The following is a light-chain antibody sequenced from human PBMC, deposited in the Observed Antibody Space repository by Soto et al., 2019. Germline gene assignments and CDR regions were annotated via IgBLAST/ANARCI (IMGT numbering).Light chain of an antibody. CDR2: DAS. J-gene: IGKJ1*01. CDR1: QNIGTY. CDR3: QQYNNWPQT. Sequence: EIVLTQSPSTLSFSPGGGATLSFRASQNIGTYLAWYQQKGGQAPRLVIFDASSRATGIPARFSGSGSGTDFTLTISGLQSEDFAVYYCQQYNNWPQTFGQGTKVDIK. V-gene: IGKV3-11*01.